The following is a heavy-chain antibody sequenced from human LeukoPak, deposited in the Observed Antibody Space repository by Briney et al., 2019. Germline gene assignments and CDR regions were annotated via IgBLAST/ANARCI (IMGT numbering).Heavy chain of an antibody. D-gene: IGHD1-7*01. CDR3: ARRWNYGRNYYIDV. CDR2: INDSGTI. J-gene: IGHJ6*03. V-gene: IGHV4-34*01. Sequence: RPSETLSLTCAVHGGSFSNYYWSWIRQSPGKGLEWIGEINDSGTINYNPSLMSRVTISVDKSKNQFSLKLSSVTAADTAVYYCARRWNYGRNYYIDVWGKGATVSVSS. CDR1: GGSFSNYY.